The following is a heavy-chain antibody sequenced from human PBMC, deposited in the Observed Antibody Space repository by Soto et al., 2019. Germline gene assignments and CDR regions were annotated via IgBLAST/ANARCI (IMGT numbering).Heavy chain of an antibody. J-gene: IGHJ5*02. CDR2: IYYSGST. V-gene: IGHV4-61*01. Sequence: QVQLQESGPGLVKPSETLSLTCTVSGGSVSSGSYYWSWIRQPPGKGLEWIGYIYYSGSTNYNPSLKSRVTISVDTSKNQFSLKLRSVTAADTAVYYCARGGEELYPQHWFDPWGQGTLVTVSS. CDR1: GGSVSSGSYY. CDR3: ARGGEELYPQHWFDP. D-gene: IGHD1-26*01.